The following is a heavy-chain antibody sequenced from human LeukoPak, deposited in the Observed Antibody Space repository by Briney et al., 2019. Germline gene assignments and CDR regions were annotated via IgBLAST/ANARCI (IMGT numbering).Heavy chain of an antibody. CDR1: GYTFTSYD. V-gene: IGHV1-8*01. CDR3: ARAWGYGSGSYYNVGYYYYYMDV. J-gene: IGHJ6*03. CDR2: MNPNSGNT. D-gene: IGHD3-10*01. Sequence: ASVKVSCKASGYTFTSYDINWVRQAPGQGLEWMGWMNPNSGNTDYAQKFQGRVTMTRNTSISTAYMELSSLRSEDTAVYYCARAWGYGSGSYYNVGYYYYYMDVWGKGTTVTVSS.